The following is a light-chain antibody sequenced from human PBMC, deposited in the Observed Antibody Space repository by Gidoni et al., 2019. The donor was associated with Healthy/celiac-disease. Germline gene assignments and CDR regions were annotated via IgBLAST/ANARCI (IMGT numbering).Light chain of an antibody. V-gene: IGKV3-20*01. CDR2: GAS. CDR1: QSVSSSY. CDR3: QQYGSSPRT. J-gene: IGKJ2*01. Sequence: IVLTKSPGILSLSPGERATLSCRASQSVSSSYLAWYQQKPGQAPRLLIYGASSTATGIPDRFSGSGSGTDFTRTISRLEHEDFAVYYCQQYGSSPRTFGQGTKLEIK.